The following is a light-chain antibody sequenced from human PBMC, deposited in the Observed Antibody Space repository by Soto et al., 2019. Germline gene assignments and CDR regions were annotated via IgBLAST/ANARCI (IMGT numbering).Light chain of an antibody. CDR2: WAS. Sequence: DIVMTQSPDSLAVSLGERATINCKSSQSVLYSSNNKNYLAWYQQKPGQPPKLLIYWASTRKSGVPDRFSGSGSGTDFTLTISTLQAEDVAVYYCHQYYNTLALTFGGGTRVEIK. J-gene: IGKJ4*01. CDR3: HQYYNTLALT. V-gene: IGKV4-1*01. CDR1: QSVLYSSNNKNY.